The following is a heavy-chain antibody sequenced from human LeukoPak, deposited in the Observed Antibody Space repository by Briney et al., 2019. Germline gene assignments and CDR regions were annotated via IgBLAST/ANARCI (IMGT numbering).Heavy chain of an antibody. V-gene: IGHV3-21*01. Sequence: GGSLRLSCAASGFTFSNYNMNWVRQAPGKGLEWVSYITSTSSYIYYADSVKGRFTMSRDNAKSSLYLQMNSLRAEDTAVYYCARDAGGYNSDYWGQGTLVTVSS. CDR1: GFTFSNYN. D-gene: IGHD5-24*01. CDR3: ARDAGGYNSDY. J-gene: IGHJ4*02. CDR2: ITSTSSYI.